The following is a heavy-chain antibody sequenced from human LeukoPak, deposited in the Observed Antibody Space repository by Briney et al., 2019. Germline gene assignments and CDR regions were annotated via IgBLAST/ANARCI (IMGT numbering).Heavy chain of an antibody. Sequence: GGSLRLSCAASGFTFSSYGMHWVRQAPGKGLEWVAVIWYDGSNKYYADSVKGRFTISRDNSKNTLYLQMNSLRAEDTAVYYRAKNAGGYYDSSGMKYYFDYWGQGTLVTVSS. J-gene: IGHJ4*02. CDR2: IWYDGSNK. V-gene: IGHV3-33*06. CDR3: AKNAGGYYDSSGMKYYFDY. CDR1: GFTFSSYG. D-gene: IGHD3-22*01.